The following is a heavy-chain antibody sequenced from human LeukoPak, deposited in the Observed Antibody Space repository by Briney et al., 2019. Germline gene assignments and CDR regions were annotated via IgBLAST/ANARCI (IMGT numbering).Heavy chain of an antibody. D-gene: IGHD3-22*01. V-gene: IGHV3-7*01. CDR2: INQDG. Sequence: GGSLRPSCAASGFTFSSSWMSWVRQAPGKGLEWVANINQDGDSVKGRFTISRDNAKNSLYLQMNSLTDDDTAIYYCARLKDDYDSSGYYYDYWGQGTLVTVSS. CDR1: GFTFSSSW. J-gene: IGHJ4*02. CDR3: ARLKDDYDSSGYYYDY.